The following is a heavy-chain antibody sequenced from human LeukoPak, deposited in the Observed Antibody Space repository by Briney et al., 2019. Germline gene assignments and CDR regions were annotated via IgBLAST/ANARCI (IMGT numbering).Heavy chain of an antibody. CDR2: ISVYKGNT. V-gene: IGHV1-18*01. Sequence: GASVKVSCKASGYRFNSYGINWVRQAPGQGLEWMGWISVYKGNTNYAQKLQGRVTMTTDTSTSTAYMELRSLRSDDTAVYYRARDQAPEVYWNHVYWGQGTLVTVSS. J-gene: IGHJ4*02. CDR3: ARDQAPEVYWNHVY. D-gene: IGHD1-1*01. CDR1: GYRFNSYG.